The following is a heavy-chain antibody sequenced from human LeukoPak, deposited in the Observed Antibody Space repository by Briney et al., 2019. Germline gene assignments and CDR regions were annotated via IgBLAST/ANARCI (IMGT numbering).Heavy chain of an antibody. J-gene: IGHJ4*02. D-gene: IGHD3-10*01. CDR3: AKAYNYYGSGSYFYYFDY. CDR2: ISSSSSYI. Sequence: GGSLRLSCAASGFTFSSYSMNWVRQAPGKGLEWVSSISSSSSYIYYADSVKGRFTISRDNSKNTLYLQMNSLRAEDTAVYYCAKAYNYYGSGSYFYYFDYWGQGTLVTVSS. V-gene: IGHV3-21*04. CDR1: GFTFSSYS.